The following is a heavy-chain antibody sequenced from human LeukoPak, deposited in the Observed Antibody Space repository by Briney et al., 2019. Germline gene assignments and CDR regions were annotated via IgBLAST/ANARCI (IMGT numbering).Heavy chain of an antibody. D-gene: IGHD3-10*01. CDR3: ATYGSGSYYTNNY. J-gene: IGHJ4*02. CDR1: GFTFSSYG. V-gene: IGHV3-30*02. Sequence: GGSLRLSCAASGFTFSSYGMHWVRQAPGKGLEWVAFIRYDGSNKYYADSVKGRFTISRDNAKNSLYLQMNSLRAEDTAVYYCATYGSGSYYTNNYWGQGTLVTVSS. CDR2: IRYDGSNK.